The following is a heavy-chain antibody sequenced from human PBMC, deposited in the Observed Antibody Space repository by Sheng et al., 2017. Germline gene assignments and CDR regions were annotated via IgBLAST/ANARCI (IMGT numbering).Heavy chain of an antibody. Sequence: QVQLVQSGAEVKKPGSSVKVSCKASGGTFSSYAISWVRQAPGQGLEWMGGIIPIFGTANYAQKFQGRVTITTDESTSTAYMELSSLRSEDTAVYYCARGSLDSRSYYYYYMDVWGKGTTVTVSS. CDR3: ARGSLDSRSYYYYYMDV. J-gene: IGHJ6*03. D-gene: IGHD6-13*01. V-gene: IGHV1-69*05. CDR2: IIPIFGTA. CDR1: GGTFSSYA.